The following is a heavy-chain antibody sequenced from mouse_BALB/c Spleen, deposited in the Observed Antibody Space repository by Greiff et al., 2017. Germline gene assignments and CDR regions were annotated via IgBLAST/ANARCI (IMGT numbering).Heavy chain of an antibody. Sequence: EVQVVESGGGLVKPGGSLKLSCAASGFTFSDYYMYWVRQTPEKRLEWVATISDGGSYTYYPDSVKGRFTISRDNAKNNLYLQMGSLKSEDTAMYYCARGDYYGSTGDYWGQGTTLTVSS. D-gene: IGHD1-1*01. CDR3: ARGDYYGSTGDY. V-gene: IGHV5-4*02. J-gene: IGHJ2*01. CDR1: GFTFSDYY. CDR2: ISDGGSYT.